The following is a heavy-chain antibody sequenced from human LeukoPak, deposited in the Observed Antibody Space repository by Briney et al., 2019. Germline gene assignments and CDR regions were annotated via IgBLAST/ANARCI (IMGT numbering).Heavy chain of an antibody. J-gene: IGHJ4*02. CDR2: IHYTGST. Sequence: SETLSLTCTVSGGSISSYYWTWMRQPPGKGLEWIGYIHYTGSTNYNPSLKSRLTISLDTSKNQFSLKLTSVTAADTAVYYCARYSYGGYYFDYWGQGTLVTVSS. V-gene: IGHV4-59*13. CDR1: GGSISSYY. CDR3: ARYSYGGYYFDY. D-gene: IGHD3-10*01.